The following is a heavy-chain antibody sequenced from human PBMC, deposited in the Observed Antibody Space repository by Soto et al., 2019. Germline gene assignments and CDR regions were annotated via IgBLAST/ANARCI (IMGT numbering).Heavy chain of an antibody. D-gene: IGHD2-2*01. Sequence: SETLSFTCAVYGGSFSGYYWSWIRQPPGKGLEWIGEINHSGSTNYNPSLKSRVTISVDTSKNQFSLKLSSVTAADTAVYYCARARSTHYYYYGMDVWGQGTTVTVSS. CDR1: GGSFSGYY. CDR3: ARARSTHYYYYGMDV. CDR2: INHSGST. V-gene: IGHV4-34*01. J-gene: IGHJ6*02.